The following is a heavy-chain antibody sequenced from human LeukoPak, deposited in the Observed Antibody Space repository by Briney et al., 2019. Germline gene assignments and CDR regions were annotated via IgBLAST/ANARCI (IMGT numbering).Heavy chain of an antibody. CDR1: GFTVSSNY. J-gene: IGHJ4*01. V-gene: IGHV3-66*01. Sequence: GGSLRLSCAASGFTVSSNYMSSVRQAPGKGLEWVSVFYSGGSPYYAVSVKGRFTISRDNSKNTLYLQMNSLRAEDTAVYYCAGERCSPPHGHFDYWGQGTLVTVSS. CDR2: FYSGGSP. D-gene: IGHD4-17*01. CDR3: AGERCSPPHGHFDY.